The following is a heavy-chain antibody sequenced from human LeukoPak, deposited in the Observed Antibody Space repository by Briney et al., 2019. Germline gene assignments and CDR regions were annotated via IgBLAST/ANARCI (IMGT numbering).Heavy chain of an antibody. CDR1: GFTFSDYY. CDR2: ISGTGDAT. V-gene: IGHV3-23*01. J-gene: IGHJ4*02. D-gene: IGHD2-21*02. Sequence: GGSLRLSCAASGFTFSDYYMSWVRQAPGKGLEWVSAISGTGDATFYADSVKGRFTISRDNSKNTLYLQMNSQRAEDTAVYYCANILYCSGGDCYLGPYYFDYWGQGTLVTVSS. CDR3: ANILYCSGGDCYLGPYYFDY.